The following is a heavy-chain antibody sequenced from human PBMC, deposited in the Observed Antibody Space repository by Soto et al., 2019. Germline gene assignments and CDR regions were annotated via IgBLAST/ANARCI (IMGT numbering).Heavy chain of an antibody. CDR3: ARVAAGQKGRYGMDV. CDR2: IIPILGIA. Sequence: QVQLVQSGAEVKKPGSSVKVSCKASGGTFSSYTISWVRQAPGQGLEWMGRIIPILGIANYAQKFQGRVTITADKSTSTAYMELSSLRSEDTAVYYCARVAAGQKGRYGMDVWGQGTTVTVSS. V-gene: IGHV1-69*02. J-gene: IGHJ6*02. D-gene: IGHD6-13*01. CDR1: GGTFSSYT.